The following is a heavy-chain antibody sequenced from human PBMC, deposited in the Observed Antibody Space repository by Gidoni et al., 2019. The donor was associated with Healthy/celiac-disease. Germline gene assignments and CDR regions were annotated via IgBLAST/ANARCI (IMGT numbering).Heavy chain of an antibody. V-gene: IGHV3-43*01. CDR1: GFTFDDYT. CDR3: AKDMGAQIYSGFDY. Sequence: EVQLVASGGVVVQPGGSLRLSCAPSGFTFDDYTMHWVRQAPGKGLEWVSHISWDGGSTYYADSVKGRFTISRDNSKNSLYLQMNSLRTEDTALYYCAKDMGAQIYSGFDYWGQGTLVTVSS. CDR2: ISWDGGST. D-gene: IGHD1-26*01. J-gene: IGHJ4*02.